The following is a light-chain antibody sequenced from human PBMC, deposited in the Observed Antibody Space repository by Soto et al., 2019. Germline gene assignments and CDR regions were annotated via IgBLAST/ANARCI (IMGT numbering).Light chain of an antibody. CDR2: VNS. CDR1: SSNIGAGYD. V-gene: IGLV1-40*01. CDR3: QSYDSSLSDSV. Sequence: QSVLTQPPSVSGAPGQRVTISCTGSSSNIGAGYDVHWYQQLPGTAPKLLIYVNSNRPSGVPDRFSGSKSGTSASLAITGLQAEDEADYYCQSYDSSLSDSVFGGGTKLTVL. J-gene: IGLJ2*01.